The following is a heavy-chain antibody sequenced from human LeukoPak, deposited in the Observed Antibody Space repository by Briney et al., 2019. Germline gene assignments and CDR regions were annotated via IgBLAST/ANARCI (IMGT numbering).Heavy chain of an antibody. CDR2: IYYSGST. V-gene: IGHV4-39*01. D-gene: IGHD6-25*01. CDR1: GGSISSSSYY. J-gene: IGHJ4*02. CDR3: ARWGIAAAAFDY. Sequence: SETLSLTCTVSGGSISSSSYYWGWIRQPPGKGLEWIGSIYYSGSTYYNPSLKSRVTIPVDTSKNQFSLKLSSVTAADTAVYYCARWGIAAAAFDYWGQGTLVTVSS.